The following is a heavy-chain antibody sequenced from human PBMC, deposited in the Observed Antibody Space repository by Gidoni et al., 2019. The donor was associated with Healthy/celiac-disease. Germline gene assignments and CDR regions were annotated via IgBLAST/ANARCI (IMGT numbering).Heavy chain of an antibody. CDR2: IYSGGST. D-gene: IGHD3-22*01. J-gene: IGHJ4*02. Sequence: EVQLVESGGGLVQPGGSLRLSCAASGFTVSCKYMGWVRQAPGKGLEWVSVIYSGGSTYYADSVKGRFTISRDNSKNTLYLQMNSLRAEDTAVYYCARERRDYYDSSGYAIVDYWGQGTLVTVSS. CDR1: GFTVSCKY. V-gene: IGHV3-66*02. CDR3: ARERRDYYDSSGYAIVDY.